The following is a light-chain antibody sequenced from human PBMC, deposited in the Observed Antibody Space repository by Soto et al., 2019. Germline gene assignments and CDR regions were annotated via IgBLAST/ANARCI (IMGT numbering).Light chain of an antibody. Sequence: DVRMTQSPSSLSASVGDRVTITCQASQDIRKAVNWYQQKPGRAPELLIFDASNLEPGVPSRFSGRGSGAHFTFTISSLQPEDIATYYCQHYDTLSYTFAQGTKLDI. CDR1: QDIRKA. V-gene: IGKV1-33*01. CDR2: DAS. J-gene: IGKJ2*01. CDR3: QHYDTLSYT.